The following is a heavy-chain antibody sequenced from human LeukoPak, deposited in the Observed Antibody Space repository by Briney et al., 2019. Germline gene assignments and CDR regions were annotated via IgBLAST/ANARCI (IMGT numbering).Heavy chain of an antibody. J-gene: IGHJ4*02. D-gene: IGHD1-26*01. Sequence: GGSLTLTCAASGFAIGSYWMHWVRQPPGKGLVWVSRINSDGSNIRHSGSVKGRFTTSRDNANNTLCLQRNRPRAEDTAVYYCTGDGIGSGIPFVYWGQG. CDR1: GFAIGSYW. CDR3: TGDGIGSGIPFVY. V-gene: IGHV3-74*01. CDR2: INSDGSNI.